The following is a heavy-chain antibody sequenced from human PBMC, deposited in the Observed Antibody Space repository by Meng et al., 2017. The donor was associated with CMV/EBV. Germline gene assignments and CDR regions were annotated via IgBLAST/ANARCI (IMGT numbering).Heavy chain of an antibody. CDR3: ARWGSYRQPTPHFDY. V-gene: IGHV5-51*01. Sequence: SGYRFTIYWIGWVRQMPGKGLEWMGIIYPGASDTRYSPSFQGQVTISADKSITTAYLQWRSLRTSDTAMYHCARWGSYRQPTPHFDYWGQGTLVTVSS. D-gene: IGHD3-16*02. CDR1: GYRFTIYW. CDR2: IYPGASDT. J-gene: IGHJ4*02.